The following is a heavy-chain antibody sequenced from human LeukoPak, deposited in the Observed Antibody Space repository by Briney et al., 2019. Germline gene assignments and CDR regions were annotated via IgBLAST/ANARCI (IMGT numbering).Heavy chain of an antibody. CDR1: GFTFSSYS. D-gene: IGHD5-12*01. J-gene: IGHJ4*02. Sequence: GGSLRLSCAASGFTFSSYSMNWVRQAPGKGLEWVSSISSSSSYIYYADSVKGRFTISRDNAKNLLYLQMNSLRAEDTAVYYCARVRGYPYYFDYWGQGTLVTVSS. CDR3: ARVRGYPYYFDY. V-gene: IGHV3-21*01. CDR2: ISSSSSYI.